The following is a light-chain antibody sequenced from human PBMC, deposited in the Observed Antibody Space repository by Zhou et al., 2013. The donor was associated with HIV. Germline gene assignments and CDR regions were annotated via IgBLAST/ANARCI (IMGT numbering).Light chain of an antibody. CDR3: QQSYSIPYT. CDR1: QSIVTY. CDR2: GAS. J-gene: IGKJ4*01. Sequence: DIQMTQSPSTLSTSVGDRVSITCRAGQSIVTYLNWYQQEPTKPPKLLIYGASSLQGGVPSRFSGSGSGTNFTLTISSLQPEDFAFYYCQQSYSIPYTFGGGTKVEIK. V-gene: IGKV1-39*01.